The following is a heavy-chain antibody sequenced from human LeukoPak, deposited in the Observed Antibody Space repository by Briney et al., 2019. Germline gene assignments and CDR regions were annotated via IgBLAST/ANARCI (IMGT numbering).Heavy chain of an antibody. CDR2: INPTGGSA. D-gene: IGHD6-13*01. Sequence: GASVKVSCKASGYTSTSYGISWVRQAPGQGLEWMGIINPTGGSASYAQKFQGRVSMTSDTSTSTLYLELSSLRSEDTAVYYCARDRSGSRWRWFDPWGQGTLVTVSS. J-gene: IGHJ5*02. V-gene: IGHV1-46*01. CDR1: GYTSTSYG. CDR3: ARDRSGSRWRWFDP.